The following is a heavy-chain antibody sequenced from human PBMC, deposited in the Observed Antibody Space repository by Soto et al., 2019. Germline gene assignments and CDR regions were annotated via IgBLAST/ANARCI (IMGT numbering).Heavy chain of an antibody. D-gene: IGHD2-15*01. CDR3: AREENCSDGICYSEYFQR. Sequence: QVQLVQSGAEVKKPGASVKVSCKASGYIFTAYSMHWVRQAPGQGLEWMGVVNPSGGYTNYAQKSQGRITMTRDTSTSTIYMDLSSLTSEDKAVYYCAREENCSDGICYSEYFQRWGQGTLVTVSS. CDR1: GYIFTAYS. J-gene: IGHJ1*01. CDR2: VNPSGGYT. V-gene: IGHV1-46*01.